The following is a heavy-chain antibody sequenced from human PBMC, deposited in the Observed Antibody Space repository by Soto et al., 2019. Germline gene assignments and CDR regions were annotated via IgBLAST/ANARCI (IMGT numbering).Heavy chain of an antibody. J-gene: IGHJ6*02. CDR1: GITFSGYA. CDR3: ARDGGVKRYFDWASYGMDV. V-gene: IGHV3-30-3*01. D-gene: IGHD3-9*01. CDR2: ISNDGSNK. Sequence: QVQLVESGGGVVQPGRSLRLSCAASGITFSGYAMHWVRQAPGKGLEWVALISNDGSNKYYADSVKGRFTISRDTSKNTLYLQMNSLGAEDAAMYYCARDGGVKRYFDWASYGMDVWGQGTTVTVSS.